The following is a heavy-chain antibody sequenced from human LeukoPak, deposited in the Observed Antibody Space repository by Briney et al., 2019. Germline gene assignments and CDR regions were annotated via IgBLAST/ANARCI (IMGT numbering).Heavy chain of an antibody. CDR1: GYPFTTYW. V-gene: IGHV5-51*01. CDR3: ARPRAPLDH. Sequence: GESLNLSCEVSGYPFTTYWIAWVRQMPGKGMGWMGSIFPGDSDTRYSPSFQDQVTISTDESINTAYLQWHSLRASDTAMYYCARPRAPLDHWGQGTLVTVSS. CDR2: IFPGDSDT. J-gene: IGHJ4*02.